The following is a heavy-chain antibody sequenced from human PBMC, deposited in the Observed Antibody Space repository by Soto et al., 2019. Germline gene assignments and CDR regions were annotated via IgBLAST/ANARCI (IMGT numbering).Heavy chain of an antibody. V-gene: IGHV3-15*01. D-gene: IGHD4-17*01. J-gene: IGHJ3*02. CDR1: GFTLTNAR. CDR2: IQSEIDGGTA. Sequence: EVQLVASGGGLVKPGESLRLSCAASGFTLTNARMTWVRQAPGKGLEWVGRIQSEIDGGTADYPAAVKGRFTISRDDSKTTLHLQLNSLKTEDTAVYYCTTDYGWAFGIWGQGTMVPVFS. CDR3: TTDYGWAFGI.